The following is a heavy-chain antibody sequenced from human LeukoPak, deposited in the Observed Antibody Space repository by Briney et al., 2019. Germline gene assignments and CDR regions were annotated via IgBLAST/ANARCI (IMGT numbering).Heavy chain of an antibody. CDR3: XXXLELRKSWKEHYYYMDV. V-gene: IGHV6-1*01. D-gene: IGHD1-7*01. J-gene: IGHJ6*03. CDR1: GDSVSSNSAA. Sequence: SHTLSLTCAISGDSVSSNSAAWNWIRQSPSRGLEWLGRTYYRSKWYNDYAVSVKSRITINPDTSKDQFSLQLNSVTPEDTAVXXXXXXLELRKSWKEHYYYMDVWGKGTTVTVSS. CDR2: TYYRSKWYN.